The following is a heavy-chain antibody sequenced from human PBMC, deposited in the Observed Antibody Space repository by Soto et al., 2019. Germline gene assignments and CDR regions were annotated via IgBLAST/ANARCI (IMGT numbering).Heavy chain of an antibody. Sequence: EVQLLESGGGVVQRGGSLRLSCAASGFTVSSHAMSWVRQAPGKGLEWVSSISGSGDGTYYGDSVKGRFTISRDSPSSTLYLQMNNLRGEDTAVYFCTKSRRSILMVYGFGGMDVWGQGTTVTVSS. J-gene: IGHJ6*02. CDR1: GFTVSSHA. V-gene: IGHV3-23*01. CDR2: ISGSGDGT. CDR3: TKSRRSILMVYGFGGMDV. D-gene: IGHD2-8*01.